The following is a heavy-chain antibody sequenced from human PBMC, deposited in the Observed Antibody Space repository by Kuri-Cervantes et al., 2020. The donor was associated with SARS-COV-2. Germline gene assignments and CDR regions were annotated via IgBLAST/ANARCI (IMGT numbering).Heavy chain of an antibody. CDR1: GYTFTDYY. CDR2: VDPEDGET. Sequence: VKVSCKVSGYTFTDYYMHWVQQAPGKGLEWMGLVDPEDGETIYAEKFQGRVTMTRDTSTSTVYMELSSLRSEDTAVYYCARDEDSSGSDYWGQGTLVTVSS. CDR3: ARDEDSSGSDY. J-gene: IGHJ4*02. V-gene: IGHV1-69-2*01. D-gene: IGHD6-19*01.